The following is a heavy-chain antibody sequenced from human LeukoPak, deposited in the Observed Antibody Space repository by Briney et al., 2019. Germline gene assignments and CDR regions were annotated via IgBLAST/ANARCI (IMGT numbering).Heavy chain of an antibody. D-gene: IGHD5-12*01. CDR1: GFIFSTYW. CDR2: IKQDGSEK. V-gene: IGHV3-7*03. Sequence: GGSLRLSCAASGFIFSTYWMSWVRQAPGKGLEWVANIKQDGSEKYYVDSVKGRFTIPRDNAKNSLYLQMNSLRAEDTAVYYCARDGMATINSWGQGTVVTVSS. CDR3: ARDGMATINS. J-gene: IGHJ4*02.